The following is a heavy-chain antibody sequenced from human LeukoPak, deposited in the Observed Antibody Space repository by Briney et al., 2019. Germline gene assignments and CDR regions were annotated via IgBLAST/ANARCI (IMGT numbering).Heavy chain of an antibody. V-gene: IGHV3-33*01. J-gene: IGHJ4*02. CDR1: GFTFSSYG. CDR2: IWYDGSNK. CDR3: ARDPDSHHSGGYYSFFDY. Sequence: PGGSLRLSCAASGFTFSSYGMHWVRQAPGKGLEWVAVIWYDGSNKYYADSVKGRSTISRDNAKNTLSLQMNSLRAEDTAVYYCARDPDSHHSGGYYSFFDYWGQGILVTVSS. D-gene: IGHD3-22*01.